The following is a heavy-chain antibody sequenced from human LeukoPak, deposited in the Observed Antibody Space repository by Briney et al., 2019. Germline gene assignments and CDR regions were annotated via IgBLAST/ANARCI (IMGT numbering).Heavy chain of an antibody. CDR1: GFTFTSYE. Sequence: GGSLRLSCAASGFTFTSYEMNWVRQAPGKGLEWVSYISSSSNFIYYADSVKGRFTISRDNAKNSLYLQMNSLRAEDTAVYYCAKPYYYGSRSYMDYWGQGTLVTASS. CDR2: ISSSSNFI. V-gene: IGHV3-48*01. J-gene: IGHJ4*02. CDR3: AKPYYYGSRSYMDY. D-gene: IGHD3-10*01.